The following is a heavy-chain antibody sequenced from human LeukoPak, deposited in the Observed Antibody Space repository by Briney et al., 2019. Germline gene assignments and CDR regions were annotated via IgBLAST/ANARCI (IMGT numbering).Heavy chain of an antibody. CDR2: IKQDGSEK. J-gene: IGHJ6*03. Sequence: GGSLRLSCAASGFTFSCYWMSWVRQAPGKGLEWVANIKQDGSEKYYVDSVKGRFTISRDNAKNSLYLQMNSLRAEDTAVYYCARLLAYYYYMDVWGKGTTVTVSS. V-gene: IGHV3-7*01. CDR3: ARLLAYYYYMDV. CDR1: GFTFSCYW. D-gene: IGHD3-3*02.